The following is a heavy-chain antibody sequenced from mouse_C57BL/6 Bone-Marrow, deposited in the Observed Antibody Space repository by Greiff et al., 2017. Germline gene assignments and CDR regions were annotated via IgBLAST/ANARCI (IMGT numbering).Heavy chain of an antibody. CDR3: ATYYCSSD. J-gene: IGHJ2*01. D-gene: IGHD1-1*01. V-gene: IGHV1-7*01. CDR1: GYTFTSYW. Sequence: VQLQQSGAELAKPGASVKLSCKASGYTFTSYWMHWVKQRPGQGLEWIGYINPSSGYTKYNQKFKDKATLTAEKSYSTAYMHLSSLTYEDSAVYYCATYYCSSDWGQGTTLTVSS. CDR2: INPSSGYT.